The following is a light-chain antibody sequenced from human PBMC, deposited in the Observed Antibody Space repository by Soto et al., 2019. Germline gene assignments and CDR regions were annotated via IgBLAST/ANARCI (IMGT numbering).Light chain of an antibody. CDR2: DAS. J-gene: IGKJ5*01. CDR3: QQGYSLPLST. CDR1: QRIISY. Sequence: DIQMTQSPSSLSASVGDIVTITCRASQRIISYLNWYQQKPGNAPKVLIYDASTLQSGVPSRFSVSGSGTDFTLTITSQQPEDSATYYCQQGYSLPLSTFGQGTRLEIK. V-gene: IGKV1-39*01.